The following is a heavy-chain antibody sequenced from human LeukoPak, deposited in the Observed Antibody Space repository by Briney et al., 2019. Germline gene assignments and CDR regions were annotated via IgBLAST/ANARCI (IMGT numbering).Heavy chain of an antibody. Sequence: ASVKVSCKASGYTFTSYGISWVRQAPGQGLEWMGWISAYYGNTNYAQKLQGRVAMTTDTSTSTAYMELRSLRSDDTAVYYCARDEGVGARDYFDYWGQGTLVTVSS. CDR1: GYTFTSYG. J-gene: IGHJ4*02. V-gene: IGHV1-18*01. CDR3: ARDEGVGARDYFDY. CDR2: ISAYYGNT. D-gene: IGHD1-26*01.